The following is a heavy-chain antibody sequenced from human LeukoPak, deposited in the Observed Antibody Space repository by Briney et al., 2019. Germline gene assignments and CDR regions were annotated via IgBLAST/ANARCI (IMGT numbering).Heavy chain of an antibody. CDR1: GYTFTGYY. D-gene: IGHD3-22*01. CDR2: IRPNSGGT. J-gene: IGHJ4*02. Sequence: GASVTVSCKASGYTFTGYYIHWVRQAPGQGREWMGWIRPNSGGTNYAQKFQGRVTMTRDTSISTAYMELSRLRSDDTAVYYCARSIDWGTYYYDSSGSHWDYWGQGTLVTVSS. CDR3: ARSIDWGTYYYDSSGSHWDY. V-gene: IGHV1-2*02.